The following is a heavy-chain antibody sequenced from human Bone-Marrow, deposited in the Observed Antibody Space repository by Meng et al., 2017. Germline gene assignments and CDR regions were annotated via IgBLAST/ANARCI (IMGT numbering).Heavy chain of an antibody. CDR3: ARGSSGSYGMDV. CDR1: GFTFDGYG. Sequence: GESLKISCAASGFTFDGYGLNWVRQAPGKGLEWVSGINWNGGGTGYADSVKGRFTISRDNAKNSLYLQMNSLRAEDTALYYCARGSSGSYGMDVWGPGTTVTVS. D-gene: IGHD1-26*01. V-gene: IGHV3-20*04. J-gene: IGHJ6*02. CDR2: INWNGGGT.